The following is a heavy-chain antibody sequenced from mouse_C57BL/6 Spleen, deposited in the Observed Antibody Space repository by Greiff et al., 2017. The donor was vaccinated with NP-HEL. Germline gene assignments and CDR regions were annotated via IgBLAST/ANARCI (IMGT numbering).Heavy chain of an antibody. Sequence: VQLQQPGAELVMPGASVKLSCKASGYTFTSYWMHWVKQRPGQGLEWIGEIDPSDSYTNYNQKFKGKSTLTVDKSSSTAYMQLSSLTSEDSAVYYCASYCYDSSYRFDYWGQGTTLTVSS. V-gene: IGHV1-69*01. CDR3: ASYCYDSSYRFDY. J-gene: IGHJ2*01. CDR2: IDPSDSYT. CDR1: GYTFTSYW. D-gene: IGHD1-1*01.